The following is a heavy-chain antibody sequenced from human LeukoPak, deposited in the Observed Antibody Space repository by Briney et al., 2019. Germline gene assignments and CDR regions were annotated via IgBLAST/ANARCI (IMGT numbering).Heavy chain of an antibody. D-gene: IGHD2-2*01. CDR2: IIPIFGTA. Sequence: GASVKVSCKASGGTFISYAISWVRQAPGQGLEWMGGIIPIFGTANYAQKFQGRVTITADESTSTAYMELSSLRSEDTAVYYCARDFGRYCSSTSCYDGLQAFDIWGQGTMVTVSS. J-gene: IGHJ3*02. V-gene: IGHV1-69*13. CDR1: GGTFISYA. CDR3: ARDFGRYCSSTSCYDGLQAFDI.